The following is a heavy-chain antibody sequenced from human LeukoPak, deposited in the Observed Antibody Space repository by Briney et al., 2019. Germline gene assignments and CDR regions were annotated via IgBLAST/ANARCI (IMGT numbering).Heavy chain of an antibody. CDR2: SYWDDDK. Sequence: ESGPTLVNPTQTLTLTCTFSGFSLSTSGGDVGWIRQPPGKALEWLALSYWDDDKRYSPSLKSRLTITKETSKNQVVLTMTNVDPVDTATYYCAHSPGSTRDYVRWLDPWGQGTLVTVSS. J-gene: IGHJ5*02. CDR1: GFSLSTSGGD. V-gene: IGHV2-5*02. D-gene: IGHD4-17*01. CDR3: AHSPGSTRDYVRWLDP.